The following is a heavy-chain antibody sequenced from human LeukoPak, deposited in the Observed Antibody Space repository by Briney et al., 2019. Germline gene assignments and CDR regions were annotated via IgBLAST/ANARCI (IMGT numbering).Heavy chain of an antibody. V-gene: IGHV4-34*01. Sequence: PSQTLSLTCAVYGGSFSGYYWTWIRQTPGKGLEWIGGINHGGGTNYNPSLRSRVTISVDTSKNQFSLRLRSVSAADTAVYYCARGWVVTAYAPFDPWGQGTLVIVSS. CDR1: GGSFSGYY. CDR3: ARGWVVTAYAPFDP. CDR2: INHGGGT. J-gene: IGHJ5*02. D-gene: IGHD2-21*02.